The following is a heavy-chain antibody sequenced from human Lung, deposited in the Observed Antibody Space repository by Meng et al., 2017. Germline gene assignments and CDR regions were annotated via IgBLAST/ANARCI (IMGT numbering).Heavy chain of an antibody. CDR2: INHSGST. V-gene: IGHV4-34*01. CDR1: GGSFSDYY. Sequence: QVQLQQCGGGLLKPSATLALTCVVSGGSFSDYYCSWIRQPPGKGLEWMGEINHSGSTNYNPYLESRATISVDTSQNNLSLKLSSVTAADSAVYYCARGPTTMAHDFDSWGQGTLVTVSS. CDR3: ARGPTTMAHDFDS. J-gene: IGHJ4*02. D-gene: IGHD4-11*01.